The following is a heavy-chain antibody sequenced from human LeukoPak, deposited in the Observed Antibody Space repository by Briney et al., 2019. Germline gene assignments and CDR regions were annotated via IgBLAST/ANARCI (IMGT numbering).Heavy chain of an antibody. J-gene: IGHJ5*02. D-gene: IGHD3-22*01. CDR3: ARVTMIVVVNWFDP. Sequence: SETLSLTCAVYGGSFSGYYWSWILQPPGKGLEWIGEINHSGSTNYNPSLKSRVTISVDTSKNQFSLKLSSVTAADTAVYYCARVTMIVVVNWFDPWGQGTLVTVSS. CDR2: INHSGST. CDR1: GGSFSGYY. V-gene: IGHV4-34*01.